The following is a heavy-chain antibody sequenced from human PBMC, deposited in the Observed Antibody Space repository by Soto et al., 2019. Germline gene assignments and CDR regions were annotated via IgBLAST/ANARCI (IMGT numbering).Heavy chain of an antibody. CDR3: ARGRRGGWFDP. J-gene: IGHJ5*02. V-gene: IGHV1-18*01. CDR1: GYTFTSYD. Sequence: ASVKVSCKASGYTFTSYDINWVRQATGQGLEWMGWISAYNGNTNYAQKLQGRVTMTTDTSTSTAYMELRSLRSDDTAVYYCARGRRGGWFDPWGQGTLVTVSS. CDR2: ISAYNGNT.